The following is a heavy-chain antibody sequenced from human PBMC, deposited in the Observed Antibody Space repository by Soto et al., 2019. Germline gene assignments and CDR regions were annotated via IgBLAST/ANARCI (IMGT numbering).Heavy chain of an antibody. CDR3: ARPSSPSGYDIPYY. CDR1: GFTFSSYA. D-gene: IGHD5-12*01. V-gene: IGHV3-30-3*01. Sequence: GGSLRLSCAASGFTFSSYAMHWVRQAPGKGLEWVAVISYDGSNKYYADSVKGRFTISRDNSKNTLYLQMNSLRAEDTAVYYCARPSSPSGYDIPYYWGQGTLVTVSS. CDR2: ISYDGSNK. J-gene: IGHJ4*02.